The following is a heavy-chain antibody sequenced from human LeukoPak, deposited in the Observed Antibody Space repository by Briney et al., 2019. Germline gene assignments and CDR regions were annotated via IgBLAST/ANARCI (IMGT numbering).Heavy chain of an antibody. D-gene: IGHD5-18*01. J-gene: IGHJ4*02. Sequence: SETLSLTCAVYGGSFSGYYWSWIRQPPGKGLEWIGEINHSGSTNYNPSLKSRVTISVDTSKNQFSLKLSSVTAADMAVYYCARGLRYSFGHHANDYWGQGTLVTVSS. V-gene: IGHV4-34*01. CDR1: GGSFSGYY. CDR3: ARGLRYSFGHHANDY. CDR2: INHSGST.